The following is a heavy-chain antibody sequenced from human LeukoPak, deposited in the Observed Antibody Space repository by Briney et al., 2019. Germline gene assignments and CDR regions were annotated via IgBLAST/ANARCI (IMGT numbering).Heavy chain of an antibody. Sequence: ASVMVSCKASGYTFTSYDINWVRQATGQGLEWMGWMNPNSGNTGYAQKFQGRVTMTRNTSISTAYMELSSLRSEDTAVYYCARVYRQLRPYYFDYWGQGTLVTVSS. D-gene: IGHD4-23*01. J-gene: IGHJ4*02. CDR3: ARVYRQLRPYYFDY. CDR1: GYTFTSYD. CDR2: MNPNSGNT. V-gene: IGHV1-8*01.